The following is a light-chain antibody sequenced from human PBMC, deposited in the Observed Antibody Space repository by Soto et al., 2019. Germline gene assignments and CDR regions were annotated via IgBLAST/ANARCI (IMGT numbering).Light chain of an antibody. CDR3: QQYGSSPT. Sequence: EIVLTQSPGTLSLSPGERATLSCRASQSVSSSYLAWYQQKPGQAPRLLIYGASSRATGITDRFSGSGSGTDFTLTISRLEPEDFAVYYCQQYGSSPTFGQWTKVEIK. CDR1: QSVSSSY. CDR2: GAS. J-gene: IGKJ1*01. V-gene: IGKV3-20*01.